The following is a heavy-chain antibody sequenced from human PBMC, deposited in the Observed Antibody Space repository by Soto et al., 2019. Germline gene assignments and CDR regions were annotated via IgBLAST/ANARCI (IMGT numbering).Heavy chain of an antibody. J-gene: IGHJ4*02. CDR3: ARGVPYYDY. V-gene: IGHV3-53*01. Sequence: VQLVESGGGLIQPGGSLRLSCAASGFTVGTNYMSWVRQAPGKGLEWVSVIYSGGTTRYADSVRGRFTISRDDSKNTLYLQMNSLRAEDTAVYYCARGVPYYDYWGQGTLVTVSS. CDR1: GFTVGTNY. CDR2: IYSGGTT. D-gene: IGHD2-21*01.